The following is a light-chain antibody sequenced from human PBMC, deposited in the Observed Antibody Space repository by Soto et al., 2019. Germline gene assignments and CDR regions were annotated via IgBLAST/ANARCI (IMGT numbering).Light chain of an antibody. CDR2: DAS. V-gene: IGKV1-5*01. J-gene: IGKJ4*01. CDR3: QQYDNYPLT. CDR1: QSVRSW. Sequence: DIQMTQSPSTLSASVGDRVTITCLASQSVRSWLAWYQQKPGKAPKFLIYDASSLESGVPSRFSGSGSGTEFTLTISSLQPDDFATYYCQQYDNYPLTFGGGTKVDIK.